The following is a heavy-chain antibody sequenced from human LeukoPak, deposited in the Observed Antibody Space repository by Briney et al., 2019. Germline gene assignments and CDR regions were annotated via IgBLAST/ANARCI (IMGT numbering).Heavy chain of an antibody. Sequence: PGGSLRLSCAASGFTFSSYAMHWVRQAPGKGLEWVAVISYDGSNKYYADSVKGRFTISRDNSKNTLYLQMNSLRAEDTAVYYCAKDLGRYFDWFPPDPPNNWFDPWGQGTLVTVSS. V-gene: IGHV3-30*04. J-gene: IGHJ5*02. D-gene: IGHD3-9*01. CDR1: GFTFSSYA. CDR3: AKDLGRYFDWFPPDPPNNWFDP. CDR2: ISYDGSNK.